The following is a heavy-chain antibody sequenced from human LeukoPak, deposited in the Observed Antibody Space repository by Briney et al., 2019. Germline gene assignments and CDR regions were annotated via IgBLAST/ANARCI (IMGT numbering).Heavy chain of an antibody. Sequence: GGSLRLSCAASGFTFSSYGMHWVRQAPGKGLEWVAVISKDGSNEYYGDSVKGRFTISRDNAKNSLYLQMNSLRAEDTAVYYCASLGAAAVFDYWGQGTLVTVSS. CDR1: GFTFSSYG. CDR2: ISKDGSNE. D-gene: IGHD6-13*01. CDR3: ASLGAAAVFDY. J-gene: IGHJ4*02. V-gene: IGHV3-30*03.